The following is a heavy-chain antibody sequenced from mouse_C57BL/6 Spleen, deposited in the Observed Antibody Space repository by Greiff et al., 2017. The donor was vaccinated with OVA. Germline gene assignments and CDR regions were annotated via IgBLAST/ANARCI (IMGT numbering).Heavy chain of an antibody. CDR2: INPNNGGT. Sequence: EVQLQQSGPELVKPGASVKISCKASGYTFTDYYMNWVKQSHGKSLEWIGDINPNNGGTSYNQKFKGKATLTVDKSSSTAYMELRSLTSEDSAVYYCARSMVTTSYYFDYWGQGTTLTVSS. CDR3: ARSMVTTSYYFDY. J-gene: IGHJ2*01. V-gene: IGHV1-26*01. CDR1: GYTFTDYY. D-gene: IGHD2-2*01.